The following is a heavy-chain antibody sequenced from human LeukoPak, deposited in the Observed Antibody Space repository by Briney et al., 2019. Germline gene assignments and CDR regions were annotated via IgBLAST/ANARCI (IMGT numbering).Heavy chain of an antibody. CDR1: GFTFSSYA. J-gene: IGHJ6*02. CDR3: AREHYDFWSGYLTYYYGMDV. Sequence: GGSLRLSCAASGFTFSSYAMHWVRQAPGKGLEWVAVISYDGSNKYYADSVKGRFTISRDNSKNTLYLQMNSLRAEDTAVYYCAREHYDFWSGYLTYYYGMDVWGQGTTVTVSS. D-gene: IGHD3-3*01. CDR2: ISYDGSNK. V-gene: IGHV3-30-3*01.